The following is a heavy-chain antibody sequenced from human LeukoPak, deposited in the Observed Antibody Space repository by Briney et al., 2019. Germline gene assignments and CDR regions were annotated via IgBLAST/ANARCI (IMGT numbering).Heavy chain of an antibody. CDR2: ISAYHGNT. J-gene: IGHJ6*03. CDR1: GYTFTSYG. D-gene: IGHD3-10*01. Sequence: ASVKVSCKASGYTFTSYGINWVRQAPGQGLEWMGWISAYHGNTNYAQKLQGRLTMTTDTSTSTAYLELRSLRSDDTAVYYCARSGKQIYYYYMDVWGKGTTVTISS. V-gene: IGHV1-18*01. CDR3: ARSGKQIYYYYMDV.